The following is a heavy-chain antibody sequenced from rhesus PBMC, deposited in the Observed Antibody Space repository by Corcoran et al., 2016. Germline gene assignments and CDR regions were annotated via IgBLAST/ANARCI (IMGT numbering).Heavy chain of an antibody. Sequence: QLQESGPGLVKPSETLSVTCDVSGGSISSNSWMSWVRQAPGKGLEWVARIKRKAAGETADYAASVKGRFTISRDDSKNTLYLQMNSLKTEDTAVYYCTTDRESSTYCYYVDYWGQGVLVTVSS. CDR1: GGSISSNSW. J-gene: IGHJ4*01. CDR3: TTDRESSTYCYYVDY. V-gene: IGHV3-30*02. CDR2: IKRKAAGETA. D-gene: IGHD2-15*01.